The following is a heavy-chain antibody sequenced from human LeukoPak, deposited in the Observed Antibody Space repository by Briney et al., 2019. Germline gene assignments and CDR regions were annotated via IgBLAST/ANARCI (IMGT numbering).Heavy chain of an antibody. CDR3: AKDSGIAVAGTLRAFDI. V-gene: IGHV3-30*18. CDR1: GVTFSSYG. J-gene: IGHJ3*02. Sequence: PGGSLRLSCAASGVTFSSYGMHWVRQAPGKGLEWVAVISYDGSNKYFADSVKGRFTISRDNSKNTLYLQMNSLRAEDTAVYYCAKDSGIAVAGTLRAFDIWGQGTMVTVSS. D-gene: IGHD6-19*01. CDR2: ISYDGSNK.